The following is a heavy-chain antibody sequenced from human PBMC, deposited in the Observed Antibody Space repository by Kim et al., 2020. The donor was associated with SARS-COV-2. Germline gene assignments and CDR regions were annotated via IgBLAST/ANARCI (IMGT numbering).Heavy chain of an antibody. D-gene: IGHD6-19*01. CDR2: ISYDGSNK. CDR3: ARDVAVADHYYYYYGMDV. Sequence: GGSLRLSCAASGFTFSSYAMHWVRQAPGKGLEWVAVISYDGSNKYYADSVKGRFTISRDNSKNTLYLQMNSLRAEDTAVYYCARDVAVADHYYYYYGMDVWGQGTTVTVSS. V-gene: IGHV3-30*04. CDR1: GFTFSSYA. J-gene: IGHJ6*02.